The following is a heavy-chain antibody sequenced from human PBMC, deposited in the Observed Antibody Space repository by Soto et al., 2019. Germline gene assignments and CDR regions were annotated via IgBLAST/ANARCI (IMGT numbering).Heavy chain of an antibody. CDR1: GGSSSSSSYY. Sequence: SETLSLTCTVSGGSSSSSSYYWGWIRQPPGKGLEWIGSIYYSGNTYYNPSLKSRVTISVDTSKNQFSLKLSSVTAADTAVYYCARQRLLWFGELTVFDYWGQGTLVTVSS. J-gene: IGHJ4*02. CDR2: IYYSGNT. CDR3: ARQRLLWFGELTVFDY. V-gene: IGHV4-39*01. D-gene: IGHD3-10*01.